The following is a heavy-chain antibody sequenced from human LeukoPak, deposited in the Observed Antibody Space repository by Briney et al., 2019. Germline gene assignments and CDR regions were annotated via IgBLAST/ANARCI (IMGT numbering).Heavy chain of an antibody. J-gene: IGHJ4*02. CDR3: AKDRRSAHGGVDY. Sequence: GGSLRLSCAASGFTFGDYAMHWVRQAPGKGLEWVSGISWNSGSIGYADSVKGRFTISRDNAKNSLYLQMNSLRAEDTAVYYCAKDRRSAHGGVDYWGQGTLVTVSS. CDR2: ISWNSGSI. V-gene: IGHV3-9*01. CDR1: GFTFGDYA.